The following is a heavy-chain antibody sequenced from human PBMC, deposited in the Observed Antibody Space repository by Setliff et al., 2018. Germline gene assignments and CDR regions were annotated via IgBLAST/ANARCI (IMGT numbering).Heavy chain of an antibody. CDR3: ARYVHFANHFDY. Sequence: SVKVSCKASGDTFSSYGISWVRQAPGQGLEWMGGTIPMFGSTSYAQKFQGRVTIITDESTTTAYMELSSLGSEDTAVYYCARYVHFANHFDYWGQGTLVTVSS. CDR1: GDTFSSYG. CDR2: TIPMFGST. D-gene: IGHD3-10*02. V-gene: IGHV1-69*05. J-gene: IGHJ4*02.